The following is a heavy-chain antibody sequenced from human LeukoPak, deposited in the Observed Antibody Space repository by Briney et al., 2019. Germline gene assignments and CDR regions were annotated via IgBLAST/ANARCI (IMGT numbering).Heavy chain of an antibody. J-gene: IGHJ6*02. Sequence: GGSLRLSCAASGFTFSSYAMHWVRQAPGKGLEWVAVISYDGSNKYYADSVKGRFTISRDNSKNTLYLQMNSLRAEDTAVYYCANFRRGYDVGYGMDVWGQGTTVTVSS. CDR1: GFTFSSYA. CDR3: ANFRRGYDVGYGMDV. D-gene: IGHD5-12*01. V-gene: IGHV3-30-3*01. CDR2: ISYDGSNK.